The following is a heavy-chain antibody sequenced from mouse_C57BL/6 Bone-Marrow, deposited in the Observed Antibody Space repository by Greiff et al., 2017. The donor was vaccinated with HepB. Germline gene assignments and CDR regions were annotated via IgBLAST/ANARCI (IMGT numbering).Heavy chain of an antibody. CDR1: GYTFTSYW. D-gene: IGHD2-10*02. Sequence: QVQLQHPGAELVKPGASVKMSCKASGYTFTSYWITWVKQRPGQGLEWIGDIYPGSGSTNYNEKFKSKATLTVDTSSSTAYMQLSSLTSEDSAVYYCARPPYGNYDAMDYWGQGTSVTVSS. CDR2: IYPGSGST. J-gene: IGHJ4*01. CDR3: ARPPYGNYDAMDY. V-gene: IGHV1-55*01.